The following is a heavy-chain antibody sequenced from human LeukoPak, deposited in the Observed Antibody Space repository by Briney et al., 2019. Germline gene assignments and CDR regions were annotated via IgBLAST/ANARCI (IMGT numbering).Heavy chain of an antibody. CDR1: GGSISSGGYY. D-gene: IGHD5-24*01. CDR2: IYHSGST. Sequence: PSETLSLTCTVSGGSISSGGYYWSWIRQPPGKGLEWIGYIYHSGSTYYNPSLKSRVTISVDRSKNQFSLKLSSVTAADTAVYYCARVTGDGPFSSYYFDYWGQGTLVTVSS. CDR3: ARVTGDGPFSSYYFDY. J-gene: IGHJ4*02. V-gene: IGHV4-30-2*01.